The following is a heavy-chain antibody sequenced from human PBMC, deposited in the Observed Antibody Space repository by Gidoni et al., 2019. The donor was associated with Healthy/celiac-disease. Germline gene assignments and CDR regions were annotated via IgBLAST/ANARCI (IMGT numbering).Heavy chain of an antibody. V-gene: IGHV3-11*06. J-gene: IGHJ4*02. CDR2: ISSSSSYT. D-gene: IGHD1-7*01. CDR1: GFTFSDYY. Sequence: QVQLVESGGGLVKPGGSLRLSCAASGFTFSDYYMSWIRQAPGKGLEWVSYISSSSSYTNYADSVKGRFTISRDNAKNSLYLQMNSLRAEDTAVYYCARENWSELRKYYFDYWGQGTLVTVSS. CDR3: ARENWSELRKYYFDY.